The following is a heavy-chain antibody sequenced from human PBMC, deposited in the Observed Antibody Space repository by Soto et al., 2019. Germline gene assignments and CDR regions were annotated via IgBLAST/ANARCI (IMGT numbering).Heavy chain of an antibody. CDR3: ARTDLDASVGX. V-gene: IGHV4-59*01. CDR1: GGSMSSYY. CDR2: ISYSGST. D-gene: IGHD2-15*01. Sequence: ETLSLTFTVSGGSMSSYYWTWLRQSPGRGLEWILYISYSGSTYYNPSLKSRVNISADTSKNQFSLRMNSMIAADTAVYYCARTDLDASVGXWGQGTLVPVSX. J-gene: IGHJ4*02.